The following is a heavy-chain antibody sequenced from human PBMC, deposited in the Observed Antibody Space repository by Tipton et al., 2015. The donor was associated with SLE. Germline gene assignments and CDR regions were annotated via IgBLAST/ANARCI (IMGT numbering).Heavy chain of an antibody. J-gene: IGHJ3*01. CDR3: VREYQGNFYVNGAFDV. CDR1: GFTFSNNW. D-gene: IGHD2/OR15-2a*01. Sequence: SLSLTCAVSGFTFSNNWMAWVRQAPGKGLEWVAHIREDGSENFYVDSVRGRFAISRDNAQNSLYLHMNSLRAEDTAVYYCVREYQGNFYVNGAFDVWGQGTVVSVSS. V-gene: IGHV3-7*01. CDR2: IREDGSEN.